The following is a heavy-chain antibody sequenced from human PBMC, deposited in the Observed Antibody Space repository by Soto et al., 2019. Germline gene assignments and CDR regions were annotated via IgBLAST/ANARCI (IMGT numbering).Heavy chain of an antibody. J-gene: IGHJ4*02. Sequence: QVQLVESGGGLVNPGGSLRLSCAASGFSFSDYYMSWIRQAPGKGLEWVSYIGDSGGSIDSADSVKGRFTITRDNAKNSLPHQMSSLRDEDTAVYYCARSTTHISAAGLPDSWGQGTLVTVSS. D-gene: IGHD6-13*01. CDR2: IGDSGGSI. CDR1: GFSFSDYY. CDR3: ARSTTHISAAGLPDS. V-gene: IGHV3-11*01.